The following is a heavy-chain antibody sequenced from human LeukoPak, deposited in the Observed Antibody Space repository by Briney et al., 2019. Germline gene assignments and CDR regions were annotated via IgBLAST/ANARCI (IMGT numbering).Heavy chain of an antibody. J-gene: IGHJ3*02. V-gene: IGHV4-4*02. CDR3: ARTAPKTLPAFDI. Sequence: SETLSLTCTVSGDSISSSYWWSWVRQPPGKGLEWIGEISHSGSTNYNPSLKSRVTISVDKSKNQFSLKLNSMTAADTAMYYCARTAPKTLPAFDIWGQGTMVTVSS. CDR1: GDSISSSYW. CDR2: ISHSGST.